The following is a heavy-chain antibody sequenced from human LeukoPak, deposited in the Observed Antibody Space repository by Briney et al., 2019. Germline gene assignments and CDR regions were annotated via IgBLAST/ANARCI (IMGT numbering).Heavy chain of an antibody. CDR1: RFTFSSFD. D-gene: IGHD6-13*01. CDR3: AKLPSSSWYY. J-gene: IGHJ4*02. CDR2: IRFDGSNK. V-gene: IGHV3-30*02. Sequence: GGSLRLSCAASRFTFSSFDMHWVRQAPGKGLEWVTFIRFDGSNKYYADSVKGRFTISRDNSKNTLYLQMSSLRPEDTAVYYCAKLPSSSWYYWGQGTLVTVSS.